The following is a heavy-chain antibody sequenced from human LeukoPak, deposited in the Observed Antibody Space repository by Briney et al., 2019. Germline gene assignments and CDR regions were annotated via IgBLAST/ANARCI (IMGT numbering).Heavy chain of an antibody. J-gene: IGHJ4*02. V-gene: IGHV1-8*01. CDR2: MNPNSGNT. CDR1: GYTFTSYD. CDR3: ARAEGSSSWYLV. D-gene: IGHD6-13*01. Sequence: GASVKVSCKASGYTFTSYDINWVRQATGQGLEWMGWMNPNSGNTGYAQKFQGRVTMTRNTSISTAYMELSSLSSEDTAVYYCARAEGSSSWYLVWGQGTLVTVSS.